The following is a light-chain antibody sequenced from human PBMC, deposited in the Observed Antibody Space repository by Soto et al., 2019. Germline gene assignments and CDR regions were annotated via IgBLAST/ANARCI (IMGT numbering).Light chain of an antibody. CDR3: CSYGGSNNWV. J-gene: IGLJ3*02. V-gene: IGLV2-8*01. CDR1: SSDVGGYNY. CDR2: EVT. Sequence: QSVLTRPPSASGSPGQAVAISCTGTSSDVGGYNYVSWYQQHPGKAPKLVIYEVTKRPSGVPDRFSGSKSGNTASLTVSGLQADDEADYYCCSYGGSNNWVFGGGTKVTVL.